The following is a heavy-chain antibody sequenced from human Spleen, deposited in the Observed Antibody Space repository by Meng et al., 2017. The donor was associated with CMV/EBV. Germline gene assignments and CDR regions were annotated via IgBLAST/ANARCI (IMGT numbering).Heavy chain of an antibody. V-gene: IGHV3-30-3*01. CDR1: GFMFSTYA. Sequence: GESLKISCAASGFMFSTYAMHWVRQPPGKGLEWVALISYDGSKIYYVDSVKGRFTISRDNSKNTLYLQMNSLRADDTAVYYCARDPSYYDLGYGLDVWGQGTTVTVSS. CDR2: ISYDGSKI. J-gene: IGHJ6*02. D-gene: IGHD3-3*01. CDR3: ARDPSYYDLGYGLDV.